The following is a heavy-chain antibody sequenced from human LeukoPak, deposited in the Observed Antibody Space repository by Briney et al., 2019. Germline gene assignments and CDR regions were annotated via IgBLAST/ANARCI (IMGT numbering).Heavy chain of an antibody. D-gene: IGHD5-24*01. J-gene: IGHJ4*02. CDR1: GFTFSGYS. Sequence: GGSLRLSCAASGFTFSGYSMNWVRQAPGKGLEWVSYISSSSTIYYADSVKGRFTISRDNAKNSLYLQMNSLRDEDTAVYYCARDGEMATITDYWGQGTLVTVSS. CDR2: ISSSSTI. CDR3: ARDGEMATITDY. V-gene: IGHV3-48*02.